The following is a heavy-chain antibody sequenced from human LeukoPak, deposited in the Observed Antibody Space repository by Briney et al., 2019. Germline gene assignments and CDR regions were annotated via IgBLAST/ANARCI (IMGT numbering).Heavy chain of an antibody. CDR1: GGSVRRDRYY. V-gene: IGHV4-61*01. J-gene: IGHJ4*02. CDR3: ARDQVTAAGTGGLGY. Sequence: SETLSLTCTVSGGSVRRDRYYWNWIRQPPGKGLEWVGEIYHSGSTIYNPSLKSRVTISVDMSKNQFSLKLNSVTAADTAVYFCARDQVTAAGTGGLGYWGQGTLVTVSS. CDR2: IYHSGST. D-gene: IGHD6-13*01.